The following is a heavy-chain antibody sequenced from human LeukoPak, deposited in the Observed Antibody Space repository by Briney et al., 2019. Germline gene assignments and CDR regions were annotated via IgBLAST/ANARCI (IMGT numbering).Heavy chain of an antibody. CDR2: IYYSGTT. J-gene: IGHJ5*02. D-gene: IGHD3-3*01. CDR1: GGSISSGSYY. CDR3: ARVESQRSITIFGVVSWFDP. Sequence: SEALSLTCTVSGGSISSGSYYWVWIRQPPGKGLEWIGTIYYSGTTYYNPSLKSRVTISVDTSKNQFSLRLSSVTAADTAVYYCARVESQRSITIFGVVSWFDPWGQGTLVTVSS. V-gene: IGHV4-39*07.